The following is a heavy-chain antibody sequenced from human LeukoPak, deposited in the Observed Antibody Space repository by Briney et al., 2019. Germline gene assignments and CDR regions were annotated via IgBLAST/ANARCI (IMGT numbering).Heavy chain of an antibody. CDR1: GFSFSSYA. D-gene: IGHD3-10*01. CDR2: ISDSGGGA. J-gene: IGHJ6*03. CDR3: ASGLYYAYYYMDV. Sequence: GGSLRLSCAASGFSFSSYAMSWVRQAPGKGLEWVSGISDSGGGAYSADSVKGRFTISRDNSKNTLYLQMNSLRAEYTAVYYCASGLYYAYYYMDVWGKGTTVTVSS. V-gene: IGHV3-23*01.